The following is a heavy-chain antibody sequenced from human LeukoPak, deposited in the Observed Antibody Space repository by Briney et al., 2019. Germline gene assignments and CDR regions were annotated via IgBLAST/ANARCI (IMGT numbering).Heavy chain of an antibody. V-gene: IGHV4-59*08. CDR2: IYYSGST. CDR3: ARQYNSSWIDY. Sequence: SETLSLTCTVSGGSISSDYWSWIRQPPGKGLEWIGYIYYSGSTNYNPSLKSRVTISVDTSKNQFSLKLSSVTAADTAVYYCARQYNSSWIDYWGQGTLVTVSS. J-gene: IGHJ4*02. D-gene: IGHD6-13*01. CDR1: GGSISSDY.